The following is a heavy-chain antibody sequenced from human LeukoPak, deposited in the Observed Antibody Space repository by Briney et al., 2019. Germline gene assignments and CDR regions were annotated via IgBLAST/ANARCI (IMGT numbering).Heavy chain of an antibody. CDR1: GFTFDDYA. Sequence: GGSLRLSCAASGFTFDDYAMHWVRQAPGKGLEWVSGISWNSGSIGYADSVKGRFTISRDNAKNSLYLQMNSLRAEDTALYYSAKSDSSGYYFSSGAFDIWGQGTMVTVSS. V-gene: IGHV3-9*01. CDR2: ISWNSGSI. CDR3: AKSDSSGYYFSSGAFDI. J-gene: IGHJ3*02. D-gene: IGHD3-22*01.